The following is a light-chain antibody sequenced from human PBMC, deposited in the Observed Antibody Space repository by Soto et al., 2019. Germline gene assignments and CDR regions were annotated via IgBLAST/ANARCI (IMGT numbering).Light chain of an antibody. CDR3: QTWGTGIRV. J-gene: IGLJ3*02. V-gene: IGLV4-69*01. CDR1: SGHISYA. Sequence: QAVVTQSPSASASLGASVKLTCTLSSGHISYAIAWHQQQPEKGPRYLMKVDSDGSHKKGDGIPDRFSGSSSGAERYLTISSLQSEDEADYYCQTWGTGIRVFGGGTQLTVL. CDR2: VDSDGSH.